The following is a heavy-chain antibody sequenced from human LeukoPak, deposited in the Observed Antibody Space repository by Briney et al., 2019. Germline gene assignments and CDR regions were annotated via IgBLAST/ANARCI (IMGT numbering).Heavy chain of an antibody. Sequence: RASVKVSCKASGGTFSSYAISWVRQAPGQGLEWMGGIIPIFGTANYAQKFQGRVTMTTDTSTSTAYMELRSLRSDDTAVYYCARDIVAVAGQETYYYGMDVWGQGTTVTVSS. V-gene: IGHV1-69*05. CDR3: ARDIVAVAGQETYYYGMDV. CDR2: IIPIFGTA. CDR1: GGTFSSYA. D-gene: IGHD6-19*01. J-gene: IGHJ6*02.